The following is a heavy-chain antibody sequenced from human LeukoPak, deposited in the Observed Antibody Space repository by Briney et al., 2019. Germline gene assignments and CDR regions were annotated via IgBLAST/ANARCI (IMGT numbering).Heavy chain of an antibody. V-gene: IGHV3-74*01. CDR2: INSDGSST. J-gene: IGHJ4*01. D-gene: IGHD3-10*01. CDR1: GFTFSSYW. Sequence: PGGSLRLSCAASGFTFSSYWMHWVRQAPGKGLVWVSRINSDGSSTNYADSVKGRFTISRDNAKNTLYPQMNSLRAEDTAMYYCARAVYYSNYLGYWGQGTLVTVSS. CDR3: ARAVYYSNYLGY.